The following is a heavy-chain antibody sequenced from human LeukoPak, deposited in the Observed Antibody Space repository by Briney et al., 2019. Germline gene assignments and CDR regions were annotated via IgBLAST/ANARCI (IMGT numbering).Heavy chain of an antibody. D-gene: IGHD2-21*02. V-gene: IGHV4-59*01. Sequence: PSETLSLTCTVSGGSISSYYWSWIRQPPGKGLEWIGYIYYSGSTNYKPSLKSRVTISVDTSKNQFSLKLSSVSAAATAVYYCASAYCGGDCYVDYWGQGTLVTVSS. CDR3: ASAYCGGDCYVDY. CDR2: IYYSGST. J-gene: IGHJ4*02. CDR1: GGSISSYY.